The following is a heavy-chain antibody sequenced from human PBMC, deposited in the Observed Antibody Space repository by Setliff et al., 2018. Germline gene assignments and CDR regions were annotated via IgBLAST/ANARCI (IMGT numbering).Heavy chain of an antibody. J-gene: IGHJ6*03. CDR1: GFTFSSYS. CDR2: TKK. CDR3: ARATETFSGEDFYFFYYMDV. V-gene: IGHV3-21*05. D-gene: IGHD4-4*01. Sequence: GGSLRLSCAASGFTFSSYSMNWVRQAPGKGLEWVSYTKKYLADSVKGRFTISRDSSRNTVDLQMSSLRPEDTALYYCARATETFSGEDFYFFYYMDVWGKGTTVTVSS.